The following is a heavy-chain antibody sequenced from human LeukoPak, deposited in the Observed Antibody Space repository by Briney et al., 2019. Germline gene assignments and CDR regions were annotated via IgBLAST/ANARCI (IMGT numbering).Heavy chain of an antibody. J-gene: IGHJ3*02. CDR2: IIPIFGTA. Sequence: ASVKVSCKASGGTFSSYAISWVRQAPGQGLEWMGGIIPIFGTANYAQKFQGRVTITADESTSTAYMELSSLRSEDTAVYYCAREMAPAPTREPHDAFDIWGQGTMVTVSS. CDR1: GGTFSSYA. V-gene: IGHV1-69*01. CDR3: AREMAPAPTREPHDAFDI. D-gene: IGHD1-14*01.